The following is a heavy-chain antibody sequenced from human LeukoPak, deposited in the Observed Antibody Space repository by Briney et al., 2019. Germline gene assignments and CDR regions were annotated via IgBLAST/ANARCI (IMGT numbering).Heavy chain of an antibody. V-gene: IGHV3-7*01. D-gene: IGHD3-9*01. CDR2: IKQDGSEK. CDR1: GFTVSSNY. CDR3: AREGRNYDILTGYYMDEGYYFDY. J-gene: IGHJ4*02. Sequence: PGGSLRLSCAASGFTVSSNYMSWVRQAPGKGLEWVANIKQDGSEKYYVDSVKGRFTISRDNAKNSLYLQMNSLRAEDTAVYYCAREGRNYDILTGYYMDEGYYFDYWGQGTLVTVSS.